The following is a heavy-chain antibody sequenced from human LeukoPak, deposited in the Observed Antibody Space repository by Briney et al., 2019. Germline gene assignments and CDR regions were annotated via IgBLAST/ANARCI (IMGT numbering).Heavy chain of an antibody. Sequence: SETLSLTCTVSGGSISTYYWGWIRQPPGKGLEWIGSIYYSGSTYYNPSLKSRVTISVDTSKNQFSLKLSSVTAADTAVYYCARHDFYGRRDWYFDLWGRGTLVTVSS. D-gene: IGHD4-17*01. J-gene: IGHJ2*01. CDR2: IYYSGST. CDR1: GGSISTYY. CDR3: ARHDFYGRRDWYFDL. V-gene: IGHV4-39*01.